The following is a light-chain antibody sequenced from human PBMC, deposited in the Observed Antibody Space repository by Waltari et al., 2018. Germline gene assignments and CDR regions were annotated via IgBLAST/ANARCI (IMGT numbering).Light chain of an antibody. Sequence: QSVVTQPPSASGTPGQRVTISCSGSNSNIGSNPVNWYQQLPGTAPKVLIYSNNQRPSGVPDRFSGSKSGTSASLAISGLQSEDEADYYCAAWDYSLNSVLFGGGTKLTVL. CDR3: AAWDYSLNSVL. J-gene: IGLJ2*01. CDR2: SNN. CDR1: NSNIGSNP. V-gene: IGLV1-44*01.